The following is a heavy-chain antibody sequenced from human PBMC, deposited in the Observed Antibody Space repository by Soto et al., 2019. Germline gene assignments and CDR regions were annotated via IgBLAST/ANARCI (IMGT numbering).Heavy chain of an antibody. D-gene: IGHD2-21*01. V-gene: IGHV1-69*12. CDR2: IIPIFGTA. CDR3: ARARFGMPPVAIFDY. Sequence: QVQLVQSGAEVKKPGSSVKVSCKASGGTFSSYAISWVRQAPGQGLEWMGGIIPIFGTANYAQKFQGRVTITADESXXTAYMELSSLRSEDTAVYYCARARFGMPPVAIFDYWGQGTLVTVSS. J-gene: IGHJ4*02. CDR1: GGTFSSYA.